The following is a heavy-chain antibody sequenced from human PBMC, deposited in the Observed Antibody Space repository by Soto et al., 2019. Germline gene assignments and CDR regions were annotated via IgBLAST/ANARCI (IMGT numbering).Heavy chain of an antibody. CDR3: ARHDCSGGSCYYNWFDP. V-gene: IGHV4-59*08. Sequence: SETLSLTCTVSGGSISSYYWSWIRQPPGKGLEWIGYIYYSGSTNYNPSLKSRVTISVDTSKNQFSLKLSSVTAADTAVYYCARHDCSGGSCYYNWFDPWGQGTLVTVSS. CDR2: IYYSGST. D-gene: IGHD2-15*01. CDR1: GGSISSYY. J-gene: IGHJ5*02.